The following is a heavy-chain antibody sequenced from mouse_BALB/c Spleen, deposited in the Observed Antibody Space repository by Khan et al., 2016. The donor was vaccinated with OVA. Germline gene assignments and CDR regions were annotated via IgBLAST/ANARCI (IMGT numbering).Heavy chain of an antibody. V-gene: IGHV3-8*02. Sequence: EVQLQESGPSLVKPSQTLSLTCSVTGDSITSGYWCWIRKFPGNKLEYMGYIIYSGSTYYNPSIKSRISITRHTSQNKYYRQLNSVTTEDTATYYCARSTYRYAFAYWGQGTLVTVSA. CDR2: IIYSGST. D-gene: IGHD2-12*01. CDR3: ARSTYRYAFAY. CDR1: GDSITSGY. J-gene: IGHJ3*01.